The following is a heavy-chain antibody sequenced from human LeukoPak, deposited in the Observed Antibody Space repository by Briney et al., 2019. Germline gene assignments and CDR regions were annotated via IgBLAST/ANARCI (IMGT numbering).Heavy chain of an antibody. CDR3: ANPLVRSSWLLDY. D-gene: IGHD6-13*01. J-gene: IGHJ4*02. Sequence: ERSLRLSCAASGFTFSSYAMTWVRQAPGKGLEWVSTITSSGGNTYYADSVKGRFTISRDNSKNTLYLQMNSLRAEDTAIYYCANPLVRSSWLLDYWGRGTLVTVSA. CDR2: ITSSGGNT. CDR1: GFTFSSYA. V-gene: IGHV3-23*01.